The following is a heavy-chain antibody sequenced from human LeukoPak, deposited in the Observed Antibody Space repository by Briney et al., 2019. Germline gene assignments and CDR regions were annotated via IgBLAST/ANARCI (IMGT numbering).Heavy chain of an antibody. Sequence: WASVNVSCKASGYTFTGYYMHWVRQAPGQGLEWMGWINPNSGGTNYAQKFQGRVTMTRDTSISTAYMELSRLRSDDTAVYYCARGHPYDILTIDVECYFDYWGQGTLVTVSS. V-gene: IGHV1-2*02. CDR2: INPNSGGT. CDR3: ARGHPYDILTIDVECYFDY. J-gene: IGHJ4*02. CDR1: GYTFTGYY. D-gene: IGHD3-9*01.